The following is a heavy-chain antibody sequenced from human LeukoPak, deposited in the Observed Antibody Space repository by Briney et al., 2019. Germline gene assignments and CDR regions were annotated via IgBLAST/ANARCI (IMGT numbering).Heavy chain of an antibody. V-gene: IGHV3-48*02. Sequence: PGGSLRLSCAASGFTFSSYSMNWVRQAPGKGLEWVSYISSSSSTIYYADSVKGRFTISRGNAKNSLYLQMNSLRDEDTAVYYCASGSGSYRQFDYWGQGTLVTVSS. D-gene: IGHD1-26*01. CDR3: ASGSGSYRQFDY. J-gene: IGHJ4*02. CDR1: GFTFSSYS. CDR2: ISSSSSTI.